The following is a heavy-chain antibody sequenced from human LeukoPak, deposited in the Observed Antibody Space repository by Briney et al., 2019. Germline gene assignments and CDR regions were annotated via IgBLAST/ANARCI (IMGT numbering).Heavy chain of an antibody. J-gene: IGHJ6*02. CDR1: GGSFSGYY. CDR3: ARLGYCTNGVCYMSGMDV. D-gene: IGHD2-8*01. CDR2: INHSGST. Sequence: RTSETLSLTCAVYGGSFSGYYWSWIRQPPGKGLEWIGEINHSGSTNYNPSLKSRVTISVDTSKNQFSLKLSSVTAADTAVYYCARLGYCTNGVCYMSGMDVWGQGTTVTVSS. V-gene: IGHV4-34*01.